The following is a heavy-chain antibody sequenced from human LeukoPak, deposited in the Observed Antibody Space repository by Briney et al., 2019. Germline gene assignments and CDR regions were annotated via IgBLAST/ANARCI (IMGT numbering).Heavy chain of an antibody. CDR3: ARRVVVVAATLHWFDP. J-gene: IGHJ5*02. CDR1: GGSISSYY. Sequence: PSETLSLTCTVSGGSISSYYWSWIRQPPGKGLEWIGYIYYSGSTNYNPSLKSRVTISVDTSKNQFSLKLSSVTAADTAVYYCARRVVVVAATLHWFDPWGQGTLVTVSS. V-gene: IGHV4-59*12. D-gene: IGHD2-15*01. CDR2: IYYSGST.